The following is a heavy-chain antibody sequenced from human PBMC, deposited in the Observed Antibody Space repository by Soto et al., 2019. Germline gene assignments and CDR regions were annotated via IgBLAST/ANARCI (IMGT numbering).Heavy chain of an antibody. J-gene: IGHJ4*02. Sequence: GGSLRLSCAASGFTFSSYSMNWVRQAPGKGLEWVSSISSSSSYIYYADSVKGRFTISRDNAKNSLYLQMNSLRAEDTAVYYCARESDVQGSFDYWGQGTLVTVSS. CDR3: ARESDVQGSFDY. V-gene: IGHV3-21*01. D-gene: IGHD3-10*01. CDR1: GFTFSSYS. CDR2: ISSSSSYI.